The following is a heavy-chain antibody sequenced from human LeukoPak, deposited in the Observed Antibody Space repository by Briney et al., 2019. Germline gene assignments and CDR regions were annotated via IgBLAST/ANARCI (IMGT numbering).Heavy chain of an antibody. CDR2: ISSSGSSI. CDR3: ASKGYYSNAFDM. J-gene: IGHJ3*02. V-gene: IGHV3-48*01. Sequence: GGSLRLSCAASGFTFKIYSMNWVRQAPGEGLEWVSYISSSGSSIYYADSVRGRFTISRDNAKNSLYLQMNSLRAEDTAVYYCASKGYYSNAFDMWGQGTMVTVSS. CDR1: GFTFKIYS. D-gene: IGHD1-26*01.